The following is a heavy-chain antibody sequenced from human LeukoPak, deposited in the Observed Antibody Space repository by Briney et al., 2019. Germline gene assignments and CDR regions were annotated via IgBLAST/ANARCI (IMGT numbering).Heavy chain of an antibody. V-gene: IGHV1-69*06. CDR3: ARAGYGSDYFDY. Sequence: ASVKVSCKASGGTFSSYAISWVRQAPGQGLEWVGGIIPIFRTANYQQKFQGRVTITADKSTSTAYMEASRLRSEDRAVYFCARAGYGSDYFDYWGQGSLVTVSS. CDR2: IIPIFRTA. D-gene: IGHD2-2*03. J-gene: IGHJ4*02. CDR1: GGTFSSYA.